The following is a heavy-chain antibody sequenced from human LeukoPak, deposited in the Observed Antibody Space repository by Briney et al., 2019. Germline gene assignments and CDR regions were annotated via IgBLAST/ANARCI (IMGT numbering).Heavy chain of an antibody. D-gene: IGHD3-10*01. Sequence: SETLSLTCTVSGGSISSYYWSWIRQPAGKGLEWIGHIYYSGSTNYNPSLKSRVTISVDTSKNQFSLTLSSVTAAATAVYYCATGEGGEFFDYWGQGTMVTVSS. CDR3: ATGEGGEFFDY. CDR2: IYYSGST. J-gene: IGHJ4*02. CDR1: GGSISSYY. V-gene: IGHV4-59*01.